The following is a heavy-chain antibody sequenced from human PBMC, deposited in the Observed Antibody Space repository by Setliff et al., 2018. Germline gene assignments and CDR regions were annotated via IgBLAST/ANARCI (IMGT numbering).Heavy chain of an antibody. Sequence: SETLSLTCSVSGGSVSSGRYYWSWIRQSAGKGLEWIGRIHSSGSTKYNPSLESRVTVPLDTSKNQFSLKLTSLTAADTAVYYCATEVAYRSGYYIPETLDYWGQGTLVTVSS. V-gene: IGHV4-61*02. D-gene: IGHD3-22*01. CDR3: ATEVAYRSGYYIPETLDY. J-gene: IGHJ4*02. CDR1: GGSVSSGRYY. CDR2: IHSSGST.